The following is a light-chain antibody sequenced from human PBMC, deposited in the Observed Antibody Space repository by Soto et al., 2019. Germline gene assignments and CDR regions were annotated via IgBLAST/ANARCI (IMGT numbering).Light chain of an antibody. CDR3: QQYSTSPYT. Sequence: DIQMTQSPSTLSASVGDRVTITCRASQSISSWLAWYQQKPGKAPKLLIHKASILQVGVPSRFSGSGSGTEFTLTISSLQPGDFATYFCQQYSTSPYTFGQGSKLEI. V-gene: IGKV1-5*03. J-gene: IGKJ2*01. CDR2: KAS. CDR1: QSISSW.